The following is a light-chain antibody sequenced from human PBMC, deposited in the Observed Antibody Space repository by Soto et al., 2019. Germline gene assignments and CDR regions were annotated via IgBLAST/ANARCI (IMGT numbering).Light chain of an antibody. J-gene: IGKJ1*01. V-gene: IGKV1-39*01. Sequence: DIQITQAESSLSASVGARLTIICRANQDISTYLNWYQQKPGKAPKLLIYAASTLQSGVPSRFSGSGSETDFTLTISSLQPEDFASYSCQQNYSATWTFGQGTKVDIK. CDR2: AAS. CDR3: QQNYSATWT. CDR1: QDISTY.